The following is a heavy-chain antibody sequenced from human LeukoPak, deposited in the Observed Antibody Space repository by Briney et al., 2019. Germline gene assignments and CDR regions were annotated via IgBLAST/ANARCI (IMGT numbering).Heavy chain of an antibody. CDR3: ASIQLWTYYFDY. V-gene: IGHV4-39*01. J-gene: IGHJ4*02. D-gene: IGHD5-18*01. CDR2: IYYSGSI. CDR1: GGSISSSSYY. Sequence: PSETLSLTCTVSGGSISSSSYYWGWIRQPPGKGLEWIGSIYYSGSIYYNPSLKSRVTISVDTSKNQFSLKLSSVTAADTAVYYCASIQLWTYYFDYWGQGTLVTVSS.